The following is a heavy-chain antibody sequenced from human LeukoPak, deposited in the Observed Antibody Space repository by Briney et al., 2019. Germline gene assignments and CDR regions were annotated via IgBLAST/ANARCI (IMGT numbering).Heavy chain of an antibody. D-gene: IGHD3-10*02. V-gene: IGHV3-48*03. CDR1: GFTFSSYE. J-gene: IGHJ6*04. CDR2: ISSSGSTI. Sequence: GGSLRLSCAASGFTFSSYEMNWVRQAPGKGLEWVSYISSSGSTIYYADSVKGRFTISRDNAKNSLYLQMNSLRAEDTAVYYCAELGITMIGGIWGKGTTVTISS. CDR3: AELGITMIGGI.